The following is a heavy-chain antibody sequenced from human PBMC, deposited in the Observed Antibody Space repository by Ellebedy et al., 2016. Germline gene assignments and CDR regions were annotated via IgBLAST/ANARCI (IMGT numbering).Heavy chain of an antibody. CDR3: AKALGYCSSTSCLDAFDI. Sequence: ETLSLXXAVYGGSFSGYYWSWIRQPPGKGLEWVSVIYSGGSTYYADSVKGRFTISRDNSKNTLYLQMNSLRAEDTAVYYCAKALGYCSSTSCLDAFDIWGQGTMVTVSS. D-gene: IGHD2-2*01. V-gene: IGHV3-53*01. CDR1: GGSFSGYY. J-gene: IGHJ3*02. CDR2: IYSGGST.